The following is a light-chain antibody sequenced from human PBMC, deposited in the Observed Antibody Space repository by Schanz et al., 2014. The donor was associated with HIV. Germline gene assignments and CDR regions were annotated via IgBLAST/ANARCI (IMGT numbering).Light chain of an antibody. CDR1: SSDLGKENR. CDR2: EVS. J-gene: IGLJ1*01. V-gene: IGLV2-23*02. CDR3: CASPSLSTYV. Sequence: QSALTQPASVSGSPGQSITIARRGTSSDLGKENRPSWYQQHPGKAPKLMIYEVSKRPSGVSSRFSGSKSGNTASLTISGLQAEDEGDYYCCASPSLSTYVFGTGTKLTVL.